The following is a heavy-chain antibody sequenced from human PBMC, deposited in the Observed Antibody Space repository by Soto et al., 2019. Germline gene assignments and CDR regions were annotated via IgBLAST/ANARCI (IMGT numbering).Heavy chain of an antibody. CDR1: GYIFTNDW. D-gene: IGHD3-16*02. J-gene: IGHJ4*02. CDR3: SSLSCVGPQSAFSY. CDR2: IYAGDSDT. V-gene: IGHV5-51*01. Sequence: GASLKSSCSPSGYIFTNDWIGWVRQMPGKGLEWMGIIYAGDSDTKYSPSFQGQVTISADKSIFTAYLQWSSLKASDTAMYYSSSLSCVGPQSAFSYSGQRTPVTVS.